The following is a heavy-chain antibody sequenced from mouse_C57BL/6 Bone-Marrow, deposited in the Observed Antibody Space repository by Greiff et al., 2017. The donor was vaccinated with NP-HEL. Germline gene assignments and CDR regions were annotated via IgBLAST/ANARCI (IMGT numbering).Heavy chain of an antibody. J-gene: IGHJ4*01. D-gene: IGHD1-1*01. CDR3: ARDPYYYV. V-gene: IGHV5-4*01. CDR1: GFTFSSYA. CDR2: ISDGGSYT. Sequence: EVQLVESGGGLVKPGGSLKLSCAASGFTFSSYAMSWVRQTPEKRLEWVATISDGGSYTYYPDNVKGRFTISRDNAKNNLYLQMSHLKSEDTAMYYCARDPYYYVGGQGTSVTVSS.